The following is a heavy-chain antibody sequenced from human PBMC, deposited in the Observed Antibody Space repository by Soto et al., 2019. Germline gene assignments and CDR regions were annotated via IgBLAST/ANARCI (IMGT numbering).Heavy chain of an antibody. V-gene: IGHV3-30*18. J-gene: IGHJ4*02. CDR1: VFTFSNYA. D-gene: IGHD5-12*01. Sequence: QVQLVESGGGVVQPGRSLRLSCAASVFTFSNYAMHWVRQAPGKGLEWVAVISDDGSNTYYADSVKGRFTISRDNPKNTLYLQMNSLRAEDTAAYYCVKVGGYDGYEPLDKWGQGTLVTVSS. CDR2: ISDDGSNT. CDR3: VKVGGYDGYEPLDK.